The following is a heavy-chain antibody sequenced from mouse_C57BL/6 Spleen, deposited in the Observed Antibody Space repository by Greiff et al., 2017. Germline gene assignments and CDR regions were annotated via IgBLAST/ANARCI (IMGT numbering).Heavy chain of an antibody. CDR1: GFTFSDYY. Sequence: EVQLVESEGGLVQPGSSMKLSCTASGFTFSDYYMAWVRQVPEKGLEWVANINYDGSSTYYLDSLKSRFIISRDNAKNILYLQMSSLKSEDTATYYCAREDYDGMDYWGQGASVSVSS. CDR2: INYDGSST. D-gene: IGHD2-4*01. J-gene: IGHJ4*01. CDR3: AREDYDGMDY. V-gene: IGHV5-16*01.